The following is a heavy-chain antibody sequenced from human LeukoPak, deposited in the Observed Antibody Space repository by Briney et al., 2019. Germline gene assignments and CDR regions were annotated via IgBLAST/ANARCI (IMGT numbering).Heavy chain of an antibody. V-gene: IGHV3-66*01. D-gene: IGHD1-26*01. J-gene: IGHJ6*03. Sequence: GGSLSLSCEASGIIVSNNYMGWVRQAPGKGLEWVSVIYSGGSTFYADSVKARVTISRDDSKNTLYLQMHSLRAEDTAVYYCARVGGSYFLDVWGKGTTVTVSS. CDR3: ARVGGSYFLDV. CDR1: GIIVSNNY. CDR2: IYSGGST.